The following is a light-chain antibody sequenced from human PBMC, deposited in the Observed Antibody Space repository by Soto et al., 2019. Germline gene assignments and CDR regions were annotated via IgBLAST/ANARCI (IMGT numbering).Light chain of an antibody. CDR3: QQRSNGRMYT. V-gene: IGKV3-11*01. CDR2: DAS. CDR1: QSVRSY. Sequence: EIVLTQSPATLSLSPGERATLSCRASQSVRSYLAWYQQKPGQAPRLLIYDASNSATGIPARFSGSGSGTDFTLTISSLEPEDFAVDYCQQRSNGRMYTFCQWTRLEMK. J-gene: IGKJ2*01.